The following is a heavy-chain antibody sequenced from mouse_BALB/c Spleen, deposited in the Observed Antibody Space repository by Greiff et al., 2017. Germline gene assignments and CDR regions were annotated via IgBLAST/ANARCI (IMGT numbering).Heavy chain of an antibody. J-gene: IGHJ4*01. Sequence: QVQLQQSGPELVKPGASVKISCKASGYAFSSSWMNWVKQRPGQGLEWIGRIYPGVGDTNYNGKFKGKATLTADKSSSTAYMQLSSLTSVDSAVYFCASYAMDYWGQGTSVTVSS. CDR3: ASYAMDY. CDR1: GYAFSSSW. CDR2: IYPGVGDT. V-gene: IGHV1-82*01.